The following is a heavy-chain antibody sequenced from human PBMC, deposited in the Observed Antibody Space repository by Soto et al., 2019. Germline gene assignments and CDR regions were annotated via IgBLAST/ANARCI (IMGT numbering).Heavy chain of an antibody. D-gene: IGHD6-6*01. CDR2: ISGSGGST. Sequence: GGSLRLSCAASGFTFSSYAMSWVRQAPGKGLEWVSAISGSGGSTYYADSVKGRFTISRDNSKNTLYLQMNSLRAEDTAVYYCAKDSPSGIAARQEVDYWGQGTLVTVSS. CDR3: AKDSPSGIAARQEVDY. CDR1: GFTFSSYA. J-gene: IGHJ4*02. V-gene: IGHV3-23*01.